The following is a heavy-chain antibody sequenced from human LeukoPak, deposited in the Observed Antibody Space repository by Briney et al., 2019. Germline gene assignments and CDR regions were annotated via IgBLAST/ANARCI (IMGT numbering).Heavy chain of an antibody. CDR2: IYYSGST. D-gene: IGHD2-2*01. V-gene: IGHV4-59*01. Sequence: PSGTLSLTCTVSGGSISSYYWSWIRQPPGKGLEWIGYIYYSGSTNYNPSLKSRVTISVDTSKNQFSLKLSSVTAADTAVYYCARVSELLLFYFDYWGQGTLVTVSS. CDR3: ARVSELLLFYFDY. CDR1: GGSISSYY. J-gene: IGHJ4*02.